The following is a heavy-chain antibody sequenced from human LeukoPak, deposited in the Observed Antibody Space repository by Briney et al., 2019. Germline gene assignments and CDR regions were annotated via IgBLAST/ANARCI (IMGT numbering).Heavy chain of an antibody. CDR2: ISGTGDNS. Sequence: GGSLRLSCAASGFAFSSYDMNWVRQAAAKELEWVSQISGTGDNSDYADSVKVRFTISRDNSKRTLYLQLNNLRVEDTAIYYCAFPAHHWLVRGAFDIWGQGTVVTVSS. CDR3: AFPAHHWLVRGAFDI. V-gene: IGHV3-23*01. J-gene: IGHJ3*02. CDR1: GFAFSSYD. D-gene: IGHD6-19*01.